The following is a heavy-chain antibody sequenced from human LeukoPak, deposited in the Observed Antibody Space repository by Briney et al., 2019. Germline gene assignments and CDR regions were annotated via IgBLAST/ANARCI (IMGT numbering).Heavy chain of an antibody. CDR2: INHSGST. V-gene: IGHV4-34*01. D-gene: IGHD2-2*02. J-gene: IGHJ6*04. Sequence: PETLSLTCAVYGGSFSGYYWSWIRQPPGKGLEWIGEINHSGSTNYNPSLKSRVTISVDTSKNQFSLKLSSVTAADTAVYYCARVPKGYCSSTSCYNRYYYGMDVWGKGTTVTVSS. CDR1: GGSFSGYY. CDR3: ARVPKGYCSSTSCYNRYYYGMDV.